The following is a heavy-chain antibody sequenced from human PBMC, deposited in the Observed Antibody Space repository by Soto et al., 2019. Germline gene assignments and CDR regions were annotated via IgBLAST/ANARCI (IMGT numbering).Heavy chain of an antibody. D-gene: IGHD6-13*01. CDR1: GFTFSSYA. V-gene: IGHV3-23*01. Sequence: GSLRLSCAASGFTFSSYAMSWVRQAPGKGLEWVSAISGSGGSTYYADSVKGRFTISRDNSKNTLYLQMNSLRAEDTDVYYCAKVRDSSSWYGDFDYWGQGTLVTVSS. CDR2: ISGSGGST. CDR3: AKVRDSSSWYGDFDY. J-gene: IGHJ4*02.